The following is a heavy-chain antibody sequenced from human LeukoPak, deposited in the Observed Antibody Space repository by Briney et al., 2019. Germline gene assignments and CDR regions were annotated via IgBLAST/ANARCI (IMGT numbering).Heavy chain of an antibody. J-gene: IGHJ4*02. V-gene: IGHV1-8*03. Sequence: ASVKVSCKASGYTFTTYDINWVRQATGQGLQWMGWINPNSGNTGYAQKFQGRITITRNTSISTVYMELSSLRSEDTAVYYCARLASLGPGAFGVVPNDYWGQGTLVTVSS. CDR2: INPNSGNT. CDR1: GYTFTTYD. CDR3: ARLASLGPGAFGVVPNDY. D-gene: IGHD3-3*01.